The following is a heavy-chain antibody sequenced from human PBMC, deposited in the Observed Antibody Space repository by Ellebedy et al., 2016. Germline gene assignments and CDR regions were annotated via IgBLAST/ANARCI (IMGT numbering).Heavy chain of an antibody. CDR3: ARKYSGHDY. D-gene: IGHD5-12*01. V-gene: IGHV3-11*03. J-gene: IGHJ4*02. Sequence: GESLKISXAASGFAFSGYALSWVRQAPGKGLEWVSQISGSSSYTTYADSVKGRFTISRDNAKNSLYLQMNSLRAEDTAVYYCARKYSGHDYWGQGSLVTVSS. CDR1: GFAFSGYA. CDR2: ISGSSSYT.